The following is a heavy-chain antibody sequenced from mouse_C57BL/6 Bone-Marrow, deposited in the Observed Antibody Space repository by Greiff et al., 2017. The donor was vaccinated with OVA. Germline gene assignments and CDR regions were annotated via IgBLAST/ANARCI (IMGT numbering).Heavy chain of an antibody. V-gene: IGHV3-1*01. J-gene: IGHJ1*03. D-gene: IGHD1-1*01. CDR3: ARKGPYYGSRDWYFDV. CDR1: GYSITSGYD. Sequence: EVKLMESGPGMVKPSQSLSLTCTVTGYSITSGYDWHWIRHFPGNKLEWMGYISYSGSTNYNPSLKSRISITHDTFKNHFFLKLNSGTTDDTATYYCARKGPYYGSRDWYFDVWGTGTTVTVSS. CDR2: ISYSGST.